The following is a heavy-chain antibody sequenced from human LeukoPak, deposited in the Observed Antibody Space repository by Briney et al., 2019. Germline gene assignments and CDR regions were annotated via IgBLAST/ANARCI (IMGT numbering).Heavy chain of an antibody. CDR2: IKQDGSEK. CDR1: GFTFSSYW. J-gene: IGHJ3*02. V-gene: IGHV3-7*04. Sequence: GGSLRLSCAASGFTFSSYWMSWVRQAPGKGLEWVANIKQDGSEKYYVDSVKGRFTISRDNAKNSLYLQMNSLRAEDTAVYYCARAYYDFWSGYYTGANDAFDIWGQGTMVTVSS. D-gene: IGHD3-3*01. CDR3: ARAYYDFWSGYYTGANDAFDI.